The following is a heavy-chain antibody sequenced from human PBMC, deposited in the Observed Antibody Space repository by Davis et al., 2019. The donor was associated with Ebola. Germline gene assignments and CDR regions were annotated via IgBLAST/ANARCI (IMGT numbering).Heavy chain of an antibody. CDR1: GFTFSSYA. CDR3: ARGDEVGY. CDR2: ISYDGSNK. V-gene: IGHV3-30-3*01. J-gene: IGHJ4*02. Sequence: PGGSLRLSCAASGFTFSSYAMSWVRQAPGKGLEWVAVISYDGSNKYYADSVKGRFTISRDNSKNTLYLQMNSLRAEDTAVYYCARGDEVGYWGQGTLVTVSS.